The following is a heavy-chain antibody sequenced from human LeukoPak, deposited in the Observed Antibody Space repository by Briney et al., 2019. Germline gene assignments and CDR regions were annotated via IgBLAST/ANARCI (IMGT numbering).Heavy chain of an antibody. CDR1: GFTFSSYG. CDR3: AKDFARSFDY. Sequence: GRSLRLSCAASGFTFSSYGMHWVRQAPGKGLEWVAVISYDGSNEYYADSVKGRFTISRDSSKNTLYLQMNSLRAEDTAVYYCAKDFARSFDYWGQGTLVTVSS. V-gene: IGHV3-30*18. J-gene: IGHJ4*02. CDR2: ISYDGSNE. D-gene: IGHD6-6*01.